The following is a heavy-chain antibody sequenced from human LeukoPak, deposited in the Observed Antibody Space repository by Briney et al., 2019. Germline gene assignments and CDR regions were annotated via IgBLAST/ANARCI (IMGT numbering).Heavy chain of an antibody. V-gene: IGHV4-34*01. CDR1: GGSLSSYY. D-gene: IGHD2-2*01. Sequence: SDTLSLTCAVYGGSLSSYYWSWVRQPPGKGLDWIGEIDERGRTEYNPALKSRVTISVDTSKNQISLKLRSLTAADTAVYDCARPQYCSITTCSGPLAIWGQGTVVTVSS. J-gene: IGHJ3*02. CDR3: ARPQYCSITTCSGPLAI. CDR2: IDERGRT.